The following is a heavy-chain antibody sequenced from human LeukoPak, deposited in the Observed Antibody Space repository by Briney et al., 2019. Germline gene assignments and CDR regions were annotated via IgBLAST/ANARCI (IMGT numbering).Heavy chain of an antibody. V-gene: IGHV4-59*01. D-gene: IGHD4-17*01. CDR1: GGSISSYY. CDR2: IYYSGST. J-gene: IGHJ3*02. Sequence: SETLSLTCTVSGGSISSYYWSWIRQPPGKGPEWIGYIYYSGSTNYNPSLKSRVTISVDTSKNQFSLKLSSVTAADTAVYYCARSYGDYDAFDIWGQGTMVTVSS. CDR3: ARSYGDYDAFDI.